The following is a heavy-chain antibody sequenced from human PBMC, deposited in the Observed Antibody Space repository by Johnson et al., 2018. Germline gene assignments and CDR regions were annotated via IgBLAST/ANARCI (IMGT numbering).Heavy chain of an antibody. Sequence: QLVESGGGVVQPGRSLRLSYTASGFTFRIYAMNWVRQTPGKGLDWVAVISYDGSNRNYADSVKGRFTISRDNSENTLYLQMKGLRAEDTAWYYCANPYNSRDYSNAFDLWGQWTMVTVSS. CDR2: ISYDGSNR. CDR1: GFTFRIYA. CDR3: ANPYNSRDYSNAFDL. V-gene: IGHV3-30*04. D-gene: IGHD6-13*01. J-gene: IGHJ3*01.